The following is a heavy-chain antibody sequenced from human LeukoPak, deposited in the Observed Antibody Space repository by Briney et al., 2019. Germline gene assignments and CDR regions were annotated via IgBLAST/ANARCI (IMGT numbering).Heavy chain of an antibody. D-gene: IGHD3-10*01. CDR3: ARGLEPPELLRGRAAFDI. Sequence: PSETLSLTCTVSGGSISSYYWSWIRQPPGKGLEWIGYIYYSGSTNYNPSLKSRVTISVDTSKNQFSLKLSSVTAADTAVYYCARGLEPPELLRGRAAFDIWGQGTMVTVSS. V-gene: IGHV4-59*08. CDR1: GGSISSYY. J-gene: IGHJ3*02. CDR2: IYYSGST.